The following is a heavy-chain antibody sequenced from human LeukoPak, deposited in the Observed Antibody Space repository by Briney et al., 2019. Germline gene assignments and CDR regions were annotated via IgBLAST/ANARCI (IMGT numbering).Heavy chain of an antibody. J-gene: IGHJ5*02. CDR3: AKEAGIAARPGRIAPTMAFDP. Sequence: PGGSPRLSCAASGFTFSSYAMSWVRQAPGKGLEWVSAISGSGGSTYYADSVKGRFTISRDNSKNTLYLQMNSLRAEDTAVYYCAKEAGIAARPGRIAPTMAFDPWGQGTLVTVSS. CDR2: ISGSGGST. CDR1: GFTFSSYA. V-gene: IGHV3-23*01. D-gene: IGHD6-6*01.